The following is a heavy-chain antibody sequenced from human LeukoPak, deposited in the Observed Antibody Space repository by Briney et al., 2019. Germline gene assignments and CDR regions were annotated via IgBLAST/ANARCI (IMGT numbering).Heavy chain of an antibody. V-gene: IGHV1-46*01. CDR1: GYTFTNYY. CDR2: INPTGDST. CDR3: ARHPSPQLHHFDY. J-gene: IGHJ4*02. D-gene: IGHD2-2*01. Sequence: GASVEVSCKASGYTFTNYYIHWVRQAPGQGLEWMGIINPTGDSTSYAQNFQARVTMTRDTSTNTVHMELSSLRSEDTAVYYCARHPSPQLHHFDYWGQGTLVTVSS.